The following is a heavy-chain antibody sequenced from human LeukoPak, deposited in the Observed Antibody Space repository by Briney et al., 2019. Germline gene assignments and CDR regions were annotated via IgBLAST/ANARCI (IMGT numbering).Heavy chain of an antibody. CDR2: MYYSGST. V-gene: IGHV4-30-4*01. CDR1: GGSISSGDYY. D-gene: IGHD3-22*01. J-gene: IGHJ5*02. CDR3: ARPYYYDSRIDP. Sequence: SQTLSLTWTVSGGSISSGDYYWSWIRQPPGKGLEWIAYMYYSGSTYYNPSLKSRVTMSADTSKNQLSLKLSSVTAADTAVYYCARPYYYDSRIDPWGEGILVTVSS.